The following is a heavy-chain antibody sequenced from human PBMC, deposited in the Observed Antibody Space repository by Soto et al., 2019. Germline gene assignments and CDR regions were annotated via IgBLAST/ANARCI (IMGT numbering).Heavy chain of an antibody. CDR1: GYTFTSYG. Sequence: ASVKVSCKASGYTFTSYGISWVRQAPGQGLEWMGWISAYNGNTNYAQKLQGRVTMTTDTSMSTAYMELRSLRSDDTAVYYCASGILGYCSGGSCYSVNDAFDIWGQGTMVTVSS. J-gene: IGHJ3*02. CDR3: ASGILGYCSGGSCYSVNDAFDI. CDR2: ISAYNGNT. V-gene: IGHV1-18*01. D-gene: IGHD2-15*01.